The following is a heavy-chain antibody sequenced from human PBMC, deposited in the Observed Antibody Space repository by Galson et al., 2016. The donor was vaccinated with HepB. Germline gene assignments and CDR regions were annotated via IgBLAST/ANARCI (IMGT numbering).Heavy chain of an antibody. J-gene: IGHJ4*02. CDR1: AFNFNKYA. CDR3: AAAIDYGDLEF. CDR2: IWSDGSQI. Sequence: LRLSCAASAFNFNKYAILWVRQAPGKGLAWVSVIWSDGSQIFYGDSVKGRFTVSRDNFNSTVYLQMKTLRVEDTAVYYCAAAIDYGDLEFWGQGTLVTVSS. V-gene: IGHV3-33*03. D-gene: IGHD4-17*01.